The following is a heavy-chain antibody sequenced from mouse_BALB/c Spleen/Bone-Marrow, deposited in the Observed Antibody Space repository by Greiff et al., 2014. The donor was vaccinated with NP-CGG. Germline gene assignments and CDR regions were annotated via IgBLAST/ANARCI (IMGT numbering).Heavy chain of an antibody. V-gene: IGHV5-4*02. CDR3: LDGYCPWFAY. CDR1: GFTFSDYY. D-gene: IGHD2-3*01. J-gene: IGHJ3*01. Sequence: EVMLVESGGGLVKPGGSLKLSCAASGFTFSDYYMYWVRQTPEKRLEWVATISDGGGYTSYLDSVKGRFTISRDNAKNNLYLQMSSLKSEDTAMDYCLDGYCPWFAYWGQGTLVTVSA. CDR2: ISDGGGYT.